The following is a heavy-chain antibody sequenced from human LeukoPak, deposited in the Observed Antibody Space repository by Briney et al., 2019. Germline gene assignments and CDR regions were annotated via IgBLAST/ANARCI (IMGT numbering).Heavy chain of an antibody. CDR1: GFTFDDYA. CDR3: AKDDVGTQDY. CDR2: ISYDGSNK. D-gene: IGHD3-10*01. J-gene: IGHJ4*02. Sequence: GRSLRLSCAASGFTFDDYAMHWVRQAPGKGLEWVAVISYDGSNKYYADSVKGRFTISRDNSKNTLYLQMNSLRAEDTAVYYCAKDDVGTQDYWGQGTLVTVSS. V-gene: IGHV3-30*18.